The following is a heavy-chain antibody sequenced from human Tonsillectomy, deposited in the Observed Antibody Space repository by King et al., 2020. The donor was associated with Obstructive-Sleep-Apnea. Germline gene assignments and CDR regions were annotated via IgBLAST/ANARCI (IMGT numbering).Heavy chain of an antibody. Sequence: VQLVESGGGLVKPGGYLRLSCAASGFTFRYYYMSWISQAPGKGLEGVSYIRGTSTYTNYAASVKGRFTISRDNAKNSLYLQINSLRAEDTAVYYCARALVDYIWGSAYWGQGTLVTVSS. J-gene: IGHJ4*02. V-gene: IGHV3-11*06. CDR2: IRGTSTYT. CDR1: GFTFRYYY. D-gene: IGHD3-16*01. CDR3: ARALVDYIWGSAY.